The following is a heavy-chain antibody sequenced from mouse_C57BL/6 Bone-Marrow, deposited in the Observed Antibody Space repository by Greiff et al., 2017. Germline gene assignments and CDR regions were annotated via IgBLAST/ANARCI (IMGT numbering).Heavy chain of an antibody. Sequence: QVQLQQPGAELVKPGASVKLSCKASGYTFTSYWMHWVKQRPGQGLEWIGMIHPNSGSTNYNEKFKSKATLTVDKSSSTAYMQLSSLTSADSAVYYCAMYYYGSSSAWFAYWGQGTLVTVSA. J-gene: IGHJ3*01. CDR1: GYTFTSYW. CDR2: IHPNSGST. CDR3: AMYYYGSSSAWFAY. V-gene: IGHV1-64*01. D-gene: IGHD1-1*01.